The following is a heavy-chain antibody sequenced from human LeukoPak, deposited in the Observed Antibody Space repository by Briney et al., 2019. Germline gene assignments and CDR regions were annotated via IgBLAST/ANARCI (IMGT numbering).Heavy chain of an antibody. V-gene: IGHV3-9*03. Sequence: GGSLRLSCAASGFTFDDYAMHWVRQAPGKGLEWVSGISWNSGSIGYADSVKGRFTISRDNAKNSLYLQMNSLRAGDMALYYCAKGTTVSLYYYFDYWGQGTLVTVSS. D-gene: IGHD4-17*01. CDR1: GFTFDDYA. J-gene: IGHJ4*02. CDR3: AKGTTVSLYYYFDY. CDR2: ISWNSGSI.